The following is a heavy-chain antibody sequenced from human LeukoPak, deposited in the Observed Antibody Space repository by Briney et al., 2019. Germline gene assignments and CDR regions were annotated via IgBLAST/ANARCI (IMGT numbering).Heavy chain of an antibody. CDR3: ARGYSSGWYYFDY. Sequence: GGSLRLSCAASGFTVSSNYMSWVRQAPGKGLEWVSVIYSGGSTYYADSVKGRFTISRDNSKNTLYLQMNSLRAEDTAVYYCARGYSSGWYYFDYWGQGTLVTVSS. CDR1: GFTVSSNY. D-gene: IGHD6-19*01. V-gene: IGHV3-66*01. J-gene: IGHJ4*02. CDR2: IYSGGST.